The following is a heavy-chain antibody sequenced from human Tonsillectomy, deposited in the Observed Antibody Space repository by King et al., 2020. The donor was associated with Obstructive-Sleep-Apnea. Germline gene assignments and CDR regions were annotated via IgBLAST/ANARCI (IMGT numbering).Heavy chain of an antibody. CDR1: GGSISSFY. CDR2: IDESGTT. Sequence: QLQESGPGLVKPSETLSLTCTVSGGSISSFYWSWIRQSPGKGLEWIGYIDESGTTNYNPSINIPVTISVDTSKNQFSLNLSSVTAADTALYYCAGTYYYDTSGDRKYYYGMDVWGQGTTVTVSS. CDR3: AGTYYYDTSGDRKYYYGMDV. V-gene: IGHV4-59*08. J-gene: IGHJ6*02. D-gene: IGHD3-22*01.